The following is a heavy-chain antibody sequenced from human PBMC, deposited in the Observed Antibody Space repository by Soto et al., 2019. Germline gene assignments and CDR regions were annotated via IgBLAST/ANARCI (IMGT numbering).Heavy chain of an antibody. V-gene: IGHV3-30*18. CDR3: AKELSREVATTTKMYYHYGMDV. CDR1: GFTFRSYV. Sequence: QVQLVESGGGVVQPGRSLRLSCAASGFTFRSYVTHWVRQAPGKGLEWVAIISYDGSNKYYVNSVKNRFTISRDNSNNTLYLQMNSLRAEDTAIYYCAKELSREVATTTKMYYHYGMDVWGQGTTVTVSS. J-gene: IGHJ6*02. CDR2: ISYDGSNK. D-gene: IGHD5-12*01.